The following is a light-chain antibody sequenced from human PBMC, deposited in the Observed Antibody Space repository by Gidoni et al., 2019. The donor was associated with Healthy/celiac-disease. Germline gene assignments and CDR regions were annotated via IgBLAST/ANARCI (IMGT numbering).Light chain of an antibody. Sequence: EIVLTQSPGPLSLSPGERATLSCRASQSVSSSYIAWYQQKPGQAPRLLIYGASSRATGIPDRFSGSGSGTDFTLTISRLEPEDFAVYYCQQYGSSHFTFGPGTKVDIK. CDR2: GAS. V-gene: IGKV3-20*01. CDR1: QSVSSSY. J-gene: IGKJ3*01. CDR3: QQYGSSHFT.